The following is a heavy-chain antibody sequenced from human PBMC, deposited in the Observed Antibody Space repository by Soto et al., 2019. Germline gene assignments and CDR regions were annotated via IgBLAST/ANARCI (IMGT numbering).Heavy chain of an antibody. CDR2: IKQDGSDR. CDR1: GFTFSNYW. J-gene: IGHJ3*02. Sequence: PGGSLRLSCAASGFTFSNYWMNWVRQAPGKGLEWVASIKQDGSDRYYVDSVKGRFTISRDNAKNSLYLQMNSLRAEDTAVYYCTRRVLLAFDIWGQGTMVTVSS. D-gene: IGHD3-3*01. V-gene: IGHV3-7*01. CDR3: TRRVLLAFDI.